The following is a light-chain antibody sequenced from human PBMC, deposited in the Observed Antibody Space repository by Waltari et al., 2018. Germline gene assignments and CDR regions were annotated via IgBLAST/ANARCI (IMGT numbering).Light chain of an antibody. J-gene: IGLJ1*01. V-gene: IGLV1-40*01. CDR2: GNI. CDR3: QSYDSSLSVV. CDR1: SSNIGAGYD. Sequence: QSVLTQPPSVSGAPGQRVTISCPGSSSNIGAGYDVHWYQQLPGTAPKTPIYGNINRPSGVPDRFSGSKSGTSASLAITGLQAEDEADYYCQSYDSSLSVVFGTGTKVTVL.